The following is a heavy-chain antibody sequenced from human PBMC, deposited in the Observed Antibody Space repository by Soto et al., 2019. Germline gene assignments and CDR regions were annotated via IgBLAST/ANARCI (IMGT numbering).Heavy chain of an antibody. CDR1: GYSFTSYG. CDR3: AGDNAFGESAV. Sequence: ASVKVSCKASGYSFTSYGISLVRQAPVQVLELIGWIIAYSFNTNYGQKLQGRVTMTRDTSTSTAYMELRSLISDHTAVYYCAGDNAFGESAVRGQGTTVPVSX. D-gene: IGHD3-10*01. J-gene: IGHJ6*02. CDR2: IIAYSFNT. V-gene: IGHV1-18*01.